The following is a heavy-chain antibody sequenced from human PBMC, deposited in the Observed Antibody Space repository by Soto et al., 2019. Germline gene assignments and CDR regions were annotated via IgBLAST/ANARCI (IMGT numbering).Heavy chain of an antibody. CDR3: ARPCGYSYGHQYYFDY. CDR2: IYPGDSDT. Sequence: LGESLNTSCKGPGYSFTSYWIGRVRQMPGKGLVWMVIIYPGDSDTRYSPSFQRQSTISADKSISTAYLQWSSLKASDTAMYYCARPCGYSYGHQYYFDYWGQGTLVTVSS. V-gene: IGHV5-51*01. CDR1: GYSFTSYW. J-gene: IGHJ4*02. D-gene: IGHD5-18*01.